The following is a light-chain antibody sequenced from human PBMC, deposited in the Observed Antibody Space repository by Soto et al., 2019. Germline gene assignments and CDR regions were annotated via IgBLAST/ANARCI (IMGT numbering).Light chain of an antibody. Sequence: EIVLTQSPGTLSLSPGERATLSCRASQTITTLAWYQRKPGQAPRLLIYRVSSRATGVPDRFSGSGSGTDYTLTISRLEPEDFDVYYCQQYGNLPLTLGGGTNVDIK. CDR2: RVS. CDR3: QQYGNLPLT. J-gene: IGKJ4*01. CDR1: QTITT. V-gene: IGKV3-20*01.